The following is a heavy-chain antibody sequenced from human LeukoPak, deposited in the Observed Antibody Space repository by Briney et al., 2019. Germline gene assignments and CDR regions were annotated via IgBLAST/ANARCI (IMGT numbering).Heavy chain of an antibody. CDR2: INHSGST. Sequence: SETLSLTCAVYGGSFSGYYWSWIRQPPGKGLEWIGEINHSGSTNYNPSLKSRVTISVDTSKNQFSLKMSSVTAADTAVYYCARHGISWLKGFDPWGQGNLVTVSS. CDR1: GGSFSGYY. D-gene: IGHD5-12*01. CDR3: ARHGISWLKGFDP. V-gene: IGHV4-34*01. J-gene: IGHJ5*02.